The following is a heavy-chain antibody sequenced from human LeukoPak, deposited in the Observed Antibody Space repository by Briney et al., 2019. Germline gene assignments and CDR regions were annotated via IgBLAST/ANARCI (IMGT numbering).Heavy chain of an antibody. Sequence: SETLSLTCTVSGGSISSYYWSWIRQPPGKGLEWIGSIFYSGSTYYNPSLKSRVTISVDTSKNQFSLKLTSVTAADTAVYYCARKPVSSTLNWFDPCGQGTLVTVSS. J-gene: IGHJ5*02. V-gene: IGHV4-59*05. D-gene: IGHD2-2*01. CDR2: IFYSGST. CDR3: ARKPVSSTLNWFDP. CDR1: GGSISSYY.